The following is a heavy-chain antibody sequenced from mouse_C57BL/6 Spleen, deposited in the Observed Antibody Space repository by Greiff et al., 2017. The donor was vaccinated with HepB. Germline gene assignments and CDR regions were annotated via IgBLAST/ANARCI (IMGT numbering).Heavy chain of an antibody. CDR3: ARERVYGSSAAWFAY. CDR1: GFTFSDYY. J-gene: IGHJ3*01. CDR2: INYDGSST. V-gene: IGHV5-16*01. Sequence: EVMLVESEGGLVQPGSSMKLSCTASGFTFSDYYMAWVRQVPEKGLEWVANINYDGSSTYYLDSLKSRFIISRDNAKNILYLQMSSLKSEDTATYYCARERVYGSSAAWFAYWGQGTLVTVSA. D-gene: IGHD1-1*01.